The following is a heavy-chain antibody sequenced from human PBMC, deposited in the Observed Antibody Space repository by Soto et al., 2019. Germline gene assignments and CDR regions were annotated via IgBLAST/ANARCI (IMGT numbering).Heavy chain of an antibody. CDR1: GFTFSSYG. CDR3: AKVGGGCTNGVCHPPDFNWFDP. CDR2: ISYDGSNK. V-gene: IGHV3-30*18. J-gene: IGHJ5*02. D-gene: IGHD2-8*01. Sequence: QVQLVESGGGVVQPGRSLRLSCAASGFTFSSYGMHWVRQAPGKGLEWVAVISYDGSNKYYADSVKGRFTISRDNSKNTLYLQMNSLRAEDTAVYYCAKVGGGCTNGVCHPPDFNWFDPWGQGTLVTVSS.